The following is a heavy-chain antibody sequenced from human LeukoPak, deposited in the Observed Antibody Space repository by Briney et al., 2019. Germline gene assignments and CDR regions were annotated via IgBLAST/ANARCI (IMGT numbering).Heavy chain of an antibody. CDR2: IYTSGST. CDR1: GGSISSYY. V-gene: IGHV4-4*07. J-gene: IGHJ5*02. Sequence: PSETLSLTCTVSGGSISSYYWSWIRQPAGKGLEWIGRIYTSGSTNYNPSLKSRVTMSVDTFKNQFSLKLSSVTAADTAVYYCARDGSPSSLYDILTGYSSDWFDPWGQGTLVTVSS. CDR3: ARDGSPSSLYDILTGYSSDWFDP. D-gene: IGHD3-9*01.